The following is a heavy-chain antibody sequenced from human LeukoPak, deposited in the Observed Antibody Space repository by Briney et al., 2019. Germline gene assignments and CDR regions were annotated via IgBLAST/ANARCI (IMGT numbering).Heavy chain of an antibody. J-gene: IGHJ4*02. D-gene: IGHD3-22*01. CDR1: RFTFSNYA. Sequence: PGGSLRLSCAASRFTFSNYAMSWVRQAPGKGREWVSAISGSGGSTYYADSVKGRFTIFRDNAKNTLYLQMNRLRAEDTAVYYCAKDQAPTYYDSSGYYLFDYWGQGTLVTVSS. CDR3: AKDQAPTYYDSSGYYLFDY. V-gene: IGHV3-23*01. CDR2: ISGSGGST.